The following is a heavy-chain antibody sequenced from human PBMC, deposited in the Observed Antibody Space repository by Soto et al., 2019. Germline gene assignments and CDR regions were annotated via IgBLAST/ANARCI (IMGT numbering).Heavy chain of an antibody. CDR3: ARVWVGTTFAYYYGMDV. V-gene: IGHV4-4*08. CDR1: GGSISSYY. CDR2: IYA. J-gene: IGHJ6*02. Sequence: PSETLSLTCTVSGGSISSYYWSWIRQPPGKGLEWIGYIYAQKLQGRVTMTTDTSTSTAYMELRSLRSDDTAVYYCARVWVGTTFAYYYGMDVWGQGTTVTVSS. D-gene: IGHD1-1*01.